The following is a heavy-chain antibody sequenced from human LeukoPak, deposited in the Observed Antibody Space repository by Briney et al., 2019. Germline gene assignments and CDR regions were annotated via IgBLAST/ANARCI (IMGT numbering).Heavy chain of an antibody. D-gene: IGHD4-17*01. Sequence: SVKVSCKTPGGTFSSYAVSWVRQAPGQGLEWMGRIIPILHTANYAQKFQGRVTITADTSTNTAYMELSSLRSEDTAMYYCARGPYNDYVWFDPWGQGTLLTVSS. V-gene: IGHV1-69*04. CDR2: IIPILHTA. CDR1: GGTFSSYA. CDR3: ARGPYNDYVWFDP. J-gene: IGHJ5*02.